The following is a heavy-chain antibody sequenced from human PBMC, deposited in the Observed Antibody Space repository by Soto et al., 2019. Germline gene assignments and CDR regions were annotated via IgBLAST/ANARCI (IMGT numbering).Heavy chain of an antibody. D-gene: IGHD3-10*01. CDR2: IYYSGST. CDR1: GGSISSYY. V-gene: IGHV4-59*01. Sequence: SETLSLTCTVSGGSISSYYWSWIRQPPGKGLEWIGYIYYSGSTNYNPSLKSRVTISVDTSKNQFSLKLSSVTAADTAVYYCARAGITMVRGVLIWFAPWGQGPLVTVS. CDR3: ARAGITMVRGVLIWFAP. J-gene: IGHJ5*02.